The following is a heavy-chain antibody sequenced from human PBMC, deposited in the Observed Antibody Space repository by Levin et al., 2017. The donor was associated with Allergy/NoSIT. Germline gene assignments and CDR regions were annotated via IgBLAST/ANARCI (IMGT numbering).Heavy chain of an antibody. CDR1: GYSIRSGYY. Sequence: SQTLSLTCAVSGYSIRSGYYWGWIRQPPGKGLEWIGSIYHSGSTYYNPSLKSRVTISVDTSKNQFSLKLSSVTAADTAVYYCARCGYSYGLHRSGWFDPWGQGTLVTVSS. CDR3: ARCGYSYGLHRSGWFDP. V-gene: IGHV4-38-2*01. D-gene: IGHD5-18*01. CDR2: IYHSGST. J-gene: IGHJ5*02.